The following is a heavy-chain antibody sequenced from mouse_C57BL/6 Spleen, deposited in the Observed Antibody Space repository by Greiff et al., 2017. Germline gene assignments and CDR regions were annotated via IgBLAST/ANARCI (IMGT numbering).Heavy chain of an antibody. CDR1: GYTFTSYG. V-gene: IGHV1-81*01. CDR3: GREGPLYDFGY. Sequence: QVQLQQSGAELARPGASVKLSCKASGYTFTSYGISWVKQRTGQGLEWIGEIYPRSGNTYYNEKFKGKATLTADKSSSTAYMELRSLTSEDSAVYFCGREGPLYDFGYWGQGTTLTVSS. D-gene: IGHD1-1*01. CDR2: IYPRSGNT. J-gene: IGHJ2*01.